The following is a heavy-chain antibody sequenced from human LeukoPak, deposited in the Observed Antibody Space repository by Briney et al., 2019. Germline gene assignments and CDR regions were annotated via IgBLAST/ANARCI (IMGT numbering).Heavy chain of an antibody. CDR2: ISGSGAST. J-gene: IGHJ4*02. V-gene: IGHV3-23*01. CDR1: GFTFSTNA. D-gene: IGHD1-26*01. CDR3: AKDVGKWESLHFFDY. Sequence: PGGSPRLSCLTSGFTFSTNAVSWVRQAPGKGLEWISGISGSGASTYYADSVTGRFTISRDNSRNTLYLQMNSLRGDDTAVYYCAKDVGKWESLHFFDYWGQGTLVTVSS.